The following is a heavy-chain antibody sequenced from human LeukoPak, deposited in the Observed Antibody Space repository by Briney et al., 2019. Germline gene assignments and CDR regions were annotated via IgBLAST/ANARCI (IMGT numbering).Heavy chain of an antibody. J-gene: IGHJ4*02. CDR1: GFTFSSHV. Sequence: PGGSLRLSCAASGFTFSSHVMSWVRQAPGKGLEWVSSISGSGDNRNYADSVKGRFTISRDNSKNTLYLQMNSLRAEDTAVYYCANSRIQLWLPAFDYWGQGTLVTVSS. CDR2: ISGSGDNR. CDR3: ANSRIQLWLPAFDY. V-gene: IGHV3-23*01. D-gene: IGHD5-18*01.